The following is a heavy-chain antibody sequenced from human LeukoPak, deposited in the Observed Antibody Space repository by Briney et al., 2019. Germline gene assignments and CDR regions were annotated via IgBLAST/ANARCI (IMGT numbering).Heavy chain of an antibody. J-gene: IGHJ4*02. D-gene: IGHD3-22*01. V-gene: IGHV1-46*01. CDR3: ARSTIITMIVVGGYFDY. CDR2: INPSGGST. Sequence: ASVKASCKASGYTFTSYYMHWVRQAPGQGLEWMGIINPSGGSTSYAQKFQGRVTMTRDTSTSTVYMELSSLRSEDTAVYYCARSTIITMIVVGGYFDYWGQGTLVTVSS. CDR1: GYTFTSYY.